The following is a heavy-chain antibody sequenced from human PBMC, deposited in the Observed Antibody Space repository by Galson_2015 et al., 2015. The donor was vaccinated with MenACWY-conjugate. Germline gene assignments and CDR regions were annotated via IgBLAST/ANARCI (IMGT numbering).Heavy chain of an antibody. V-gene: IGHV1-8*01. CDR1: GYTFTFYD. CDR3: ARETGGRFDL. Sequence: SVKVSCKASGYTFTFYDMSWGGQTPGQGLECLGWMNPNRGNTAYARKFRGRVTMTGNPAITTAYMELSSLSSEDTAVYFCARETGGRFDLWGQGTLVTVSS. J-gene: IGHJ4*02. D-gene: IGHD3-16*01. CDR2: MNPNRGNT.